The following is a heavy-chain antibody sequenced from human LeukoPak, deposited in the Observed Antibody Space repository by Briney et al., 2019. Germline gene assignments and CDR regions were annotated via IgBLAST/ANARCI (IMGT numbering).Heavy chain of an antibody. CDR3: AREGVLRYFDWLLAKNCFTP. CDR1: GYTFTSYY. CDR2: INPSGGST. J-gene: IGHJ5*02. D-gene: IGHD3-9*01. Sequence: ASVKVSCKASGYTFTSYYMHWVRQAPGQGLEWMGIINPSGGSTSYAQKFQGRVTMTRDMSTSTVYMELSSLRSEDTAVYYCAREGVLRYFDWLLAKNCFTPGGQGTRVTVPP. V-gene: IGHV1-46*01.